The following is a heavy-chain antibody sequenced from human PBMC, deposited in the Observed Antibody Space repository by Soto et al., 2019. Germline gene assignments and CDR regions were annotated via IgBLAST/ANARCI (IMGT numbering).Heavy chain of an antibody. CDR1: GFTFSSYS. CDR3: ARGRDCSGGSCSAAYYYYMDV. Sequence: PGGSLRLSCAASGFTFSSYSMNWVRQAPGEGLERFSYISSSSSTIYYADSVKGRFTISRDNAKNSLYLQMNSLRAEDTAVYYCARGRDCSGGSCSAAYYYYMDVWGKGTTVTV. J-gene: IGHJ6*03. D-gene: IGHD2-15*01. V-gene: IGHV3-48*01. CDR2: ISSSSSTI.